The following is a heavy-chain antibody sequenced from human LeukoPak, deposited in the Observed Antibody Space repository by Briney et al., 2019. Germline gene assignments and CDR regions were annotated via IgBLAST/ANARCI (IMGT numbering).Heavy chain of an antibody. D-gene: IGHD3-22*01. V-gene: IGHV3-48*03. CDR2: ISSSGSTI. CDR1: GLTFSSYE. Sequence: GSLRLSCAASGLTFSSYERNWVREAPGKGLEWVSYISSSGSTIYYADSVKGRFTISGDNAKNSLYLQMNSLRAEDMALYYCTKTARSGWTFDYWGQGTLVTVSS. J-gene: IGHJ4*02. CDR3: TKTARSGWTFDY.